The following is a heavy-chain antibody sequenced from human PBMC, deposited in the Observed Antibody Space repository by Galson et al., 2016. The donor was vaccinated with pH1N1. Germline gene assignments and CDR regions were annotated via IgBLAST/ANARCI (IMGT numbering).Heavy chain of an antibody. D-gene: IGHD5-12*01. V-gene: IGHV3-30*04. CDR3: ARDSEYSGHEGFH. Sequence: SLRLSCAASGFAFTSYAMHWVRQAPGKGLEWVAVILYDGTNEYYADSVKGRFTISRDKTQSTVYLQMNSLRTEDTAVYYCARDSEYSGHEGFHWAQGTLVTRSS. J-gene: IGHJ4*02. CDR1: GFAFTSYA. CDR2: ILYDGTNE.